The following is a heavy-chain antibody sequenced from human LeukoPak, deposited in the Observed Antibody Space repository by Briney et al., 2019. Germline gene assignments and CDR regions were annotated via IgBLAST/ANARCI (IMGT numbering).Heavy chain of an antibody. D-gene: IGHD1-26*01. CDR2: IFYSGST. CDR1: GGSISSSSYY. CDR3: ARMAVGAVDY. Sequence: SETLSLTCTVSGGSISSSSYYWGWIRQPPGKGLEWIGTIFYSGSTNYNPSLKSRVTISVDTSKNQFSLKLSSVTAADTAVYYCARMAVGAVDYWGQGTLVTVSS. V-gene: IGHV4-39*07. J-gene: IGHJ4*02.